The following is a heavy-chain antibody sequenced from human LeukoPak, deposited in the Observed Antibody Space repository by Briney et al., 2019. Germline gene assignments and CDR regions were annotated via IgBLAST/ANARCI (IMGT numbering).Heavy chain of an antibody. CDR2: ISYDGSNK. CDR1: GFTFSSYG. V-gene: IGHV3-30*18. D-gene: IGHD2-15*01. CDR3: AKEGDDAEVVAVYFDY. J-gene: IGHJ4*02. Sequence: GGSLRLSCAASGFTFSSYGMHWVRQAPGKGLEWVAVISYDGSNKYYADSVKGRFTISRDNSKNTLYLQMNSLRAEDTAVYYCAKEGDDAEVVAVYFDYWGQGTLVTVSS.